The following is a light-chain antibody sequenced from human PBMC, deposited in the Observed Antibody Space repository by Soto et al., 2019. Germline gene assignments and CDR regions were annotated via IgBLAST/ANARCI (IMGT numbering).Light chain of an antibody. V-gene: IGKV1-17*01. Sequence: DIQITQSPCSLSASVGDRVTITCRASQGIRNDLGWYQQKPGNPPRPLIYDASTLGSGVPSRFSGSGSGTEFTLTISSLQADDFAIYYCQQYNSYSWTFGQGTKVDIK. CDR3: QQYNSYSWT. CDR1: QGIRND. CDR2: DAS. J-gene: IGKJ1*01.